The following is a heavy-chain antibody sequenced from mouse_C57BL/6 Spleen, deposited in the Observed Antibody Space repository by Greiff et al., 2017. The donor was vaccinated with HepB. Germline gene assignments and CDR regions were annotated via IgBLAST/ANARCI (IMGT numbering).Heavy chain of an antibody. J-gene: IGHJ3*01. CDR3: ASGYGSSSWFAY. V-gene: IGHV5-6*01. Sequence: DVQLVESGGDLVKPGGSLKLSCAASGFTFSSYGMSWVRQTPDKRLEWVATISSGGSYTYYPDSVKGRFTISRDKAKNTLYLQMSSLKSEDTAMYYCASGYGSSSWFAYWGQGTLVTVSA. CDR1: GFTFSSYG. CDR2: ISSGGSYT. D-gene: IGHD1-1*01.